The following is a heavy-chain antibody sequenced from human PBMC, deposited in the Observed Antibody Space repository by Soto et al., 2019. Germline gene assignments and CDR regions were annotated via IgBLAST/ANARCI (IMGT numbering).Heavy chain of an antibody. CDR1: ALPSSDYY. D-gene: IGHD4-17*01. J-gene: IGHJ4*02. CDR3: ARDFDADSRTDFDY. V-gene: IGHV3-11*01. CDR2: ISSSGSSI. Sequence: PGEPLRLARAASALPSSDYYMSWLRQAPGKGLEWVSYISSSGSSIYYADSVKGRFTISRDNAKNSLYLQMNSLRAEDTALYFCARDFDADSRTDFDYWGQGTLVTVSS.